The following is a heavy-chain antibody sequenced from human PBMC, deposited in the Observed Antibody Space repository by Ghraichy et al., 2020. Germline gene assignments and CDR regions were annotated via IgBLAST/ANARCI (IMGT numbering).Heavy chain of an antibody. Sequence: GGSLRLSCAASGFTFSNAWMSWVRQAPGKGLEWVGRIKSKTDGGTTDYAAPVKGRFTISRDDSKNTLYLQMNSLKTEDTAVYYCTTQQLGDYYYGMGVWGQGTTVTVSS. CDR1: GFTFSNAW. CDR3: TTQQLGDYYYGMGV. CDR2: IKSKTDGGTT. D-gene: IGHD6-13*01. V-gene: IGHV3-15*01. J-gene: IGHJ6*02.